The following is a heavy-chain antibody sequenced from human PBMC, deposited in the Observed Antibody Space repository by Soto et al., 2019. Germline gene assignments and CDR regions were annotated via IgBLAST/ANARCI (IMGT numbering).Heavy chain of an antibody. V-gene: IGHV3-23*01. Sequence: GGSLRLSCSASGFTLSNCAMSWVRQAPGKGLEWVSTISGRGGSTYYADSVKGRLTISRDNSKNTLFLQMNSLRAEDTAVYYCAKRFYREEDGYNFFDSWGQGTLVTVSS. D-gene: IGHD5-12*01. CDR2: ISGRGGST. CDR1: GFTLSNCA. J-gene: IGHJ4*02. CDR3: AKRFYREEDGYNFFDS.